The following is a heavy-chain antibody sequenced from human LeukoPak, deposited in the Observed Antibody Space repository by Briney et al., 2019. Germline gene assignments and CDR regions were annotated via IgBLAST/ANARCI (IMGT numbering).Heavy chain of an antibody. Sequence: SETLSLTCTVSGGSISYSNSYWGWIRQPPGKGLEWIGSIYYSGSTYYNSSLKSRVTISVDTSKNQFSLKLSSVTAADTAVYYCARVGRITIFGVVRTWFDYWGQGTLVTVSS. D-gene: IGHD3-3*01. CDR2: IYYSGST. J-gene: IGHJ4*02. V-gene: IGHV4-39*07. CDR1: GGSISYSNSY. CDR3: ARVGRITIFGVVRTWFDY.